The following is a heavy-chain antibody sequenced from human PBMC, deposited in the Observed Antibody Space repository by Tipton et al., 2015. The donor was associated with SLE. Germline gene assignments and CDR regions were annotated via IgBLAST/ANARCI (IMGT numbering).Heavy chain of an antibody. J-gene: IGHJ3*02. CDR3: ARLLQLWPFDI. D-gene: IGHD5-18*01. Sequence: TLSLTCTVSGGSISSSSYYWGWIRQPPGKGLEWIGSIYYSGNTYYNPSLKSRVTISVDTSKNQFSLKLSSVTAADTAVYHCARLLQLWPFDIWGQGTMVTVSS. V-gene: IGHV4-39*07. CDR2: IYYSGNT. CDR1: GGSISSSSYY.